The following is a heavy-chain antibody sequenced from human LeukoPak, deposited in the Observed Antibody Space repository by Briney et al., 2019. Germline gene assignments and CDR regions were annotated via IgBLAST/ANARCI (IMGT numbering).Heavy chain of an antibody. D-gene: IGHD3-10*01. J-gene: IGHJ6*02. CDR3: AARRITMVRGTYGMDV. V-gene: IGHV3-53*01. Sequence: GGSLRLSCAASGFTVSSNYMSWVRQAPGKGLEWVSVIYSGGSTYYADSVKGRFTISRDNSKNTLYLQMNSLRAEDTAVYYCAARRITMVRGTYGMDVWGQGTTVTASS. CDR2: IYSGGST. CDR1: GFTVSSNY.